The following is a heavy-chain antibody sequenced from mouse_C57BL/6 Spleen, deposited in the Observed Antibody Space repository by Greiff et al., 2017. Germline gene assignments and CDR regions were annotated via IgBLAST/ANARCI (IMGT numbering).Heavy chain of an antibody. V-gene: IGHV1-55*01. CDR3: ARCGNSYAMDY. CDR1: GYTFTSYW. J-gene: IGHJ4*01. CDR2: IYPGSGST. D-gene: IGHD2-1*01. Sequence: QVQLQQPGAELVKPGASVKMSCKASGYTFTSYWITWVKQRPGTGLEWIGDIYPGSGSTNYNEKFKSKATLTVDTSSSTAYMQLSSLTSEDSAVYYCARCGNSYAMDYWGQGTSVTVSS.